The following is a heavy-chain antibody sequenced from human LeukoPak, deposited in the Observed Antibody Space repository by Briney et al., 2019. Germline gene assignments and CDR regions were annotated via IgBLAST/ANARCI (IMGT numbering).Heavy chain of an antibody. D-gene: IGHD4-17*01. CDR1: GFTFSSYS. Sequence: PGGSLRLSCAGSGFTFSSYSMNWVRQAPGKGLEWVSSISSSSSYIYYADSVKGRFTISRDNAKNSLYLQMNSLRAEDTAVYYCAREHYGDSSHFDYWGQGTLVTVSS. CDR2: ISSSSSYI. J-gene: IGHJ4*02. CDR3: AREHYGDSSHFDY. V-gene: IGHV3-21*01.